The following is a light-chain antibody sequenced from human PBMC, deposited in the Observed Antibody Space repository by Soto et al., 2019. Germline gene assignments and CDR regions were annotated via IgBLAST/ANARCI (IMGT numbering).Light chain of an antibody. CDR2: GNT. J-gene: IGLJ1*01. V-gene: IGLV1-40*01. CDR1: SSNIGAGYD. Sequence: QSVLTQPPSVSGAPGQRVTISCAGSSSNIGAGYDVHWYQHLPGTAPKPLMYGNTNRPSGVPDRFSGSRSGTSASLAITGLQPEDEADYYCQSDDSSLTGSVFGTGTKVTVL. CDR3: QSDDSSLTGSV.